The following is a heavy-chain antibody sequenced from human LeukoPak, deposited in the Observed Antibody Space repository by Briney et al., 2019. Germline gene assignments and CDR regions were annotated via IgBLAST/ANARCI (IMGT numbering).Heavy chain of an antibody. J-gene: IGHJ6*03. CDR3: AKMKGWRLYDYCMDV. D-gene: IGHD2-15*01. CDR1: GFGLNSLG. CDR2: LTGSGST. Sequence: GSLKPSRVASGFGLNSLGLGWVRQAPREGLEWVPGLTGSGSTYHADSVKGRFTISRDNSKNTLSLQMNSLRAEDTAVYYCAKMKGWRLYDYCMDVWGKGTTVTVSS. V-gene: IGHV3-23*01.